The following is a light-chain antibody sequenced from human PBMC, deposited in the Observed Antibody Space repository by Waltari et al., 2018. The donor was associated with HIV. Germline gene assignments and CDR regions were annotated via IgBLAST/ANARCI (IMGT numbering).Light chain of an antibody. CDR2: KAS. V-gene: IGKV1-5*03. Sequence: DLPMTQSPSTLSAFVRDKVTITCRARQTIDRWLAWYQQKPSRATKLLIYKASNLESGVPSRFRGSGSGTEFTLTISGLQPDDSAIYYCQQYESFSRTFGQGTKVEI. J-gene: IGKJ1*01. CDR1: QTIDRW. CDR3: QQYESFSRT.